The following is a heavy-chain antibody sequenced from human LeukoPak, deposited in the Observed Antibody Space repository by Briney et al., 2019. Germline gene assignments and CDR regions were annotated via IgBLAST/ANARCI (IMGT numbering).Heavy chain of an antibody. CDR2: IYYSGST. Sequence: PSETLSLTCTVSGGSISSYYWSWIRQPPGKGLEWIGYIYYSGSTNYNPSLKSRVTISVDTSKNQFSLKLSSVTAADTAVYYCARTTILLGGVWFDPWGQGTLVTVSS. D-gene: IGHD1-26*01. CDR1: GGSISSYY. CDR3: ARTTILLGGVWFDP. J-gene: IGHJ5*02. V-gene: IGHV4-59*01.